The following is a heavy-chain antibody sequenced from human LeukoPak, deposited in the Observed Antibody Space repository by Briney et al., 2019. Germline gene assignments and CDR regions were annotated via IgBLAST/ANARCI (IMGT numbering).Heavy chain of an antibody. CDR3: ARMYYYGSRNFDY. CDR1: GYTFTGYY. D-gene: IGHD3-10*01. CDR2: INPNNGGT. V-gene: IGHV1-2*02. J-gene: IGHJ4*02. Sequence: ASVKVSCKASGYTFTGYYMHWVRQAPGQGLERMGWINPNNGGTNYAQKFQGRVTMTRDTSISTAYMELSRLRSDDTAVYYCARMYYYGSRNFDYWGQGTLVTVSS.